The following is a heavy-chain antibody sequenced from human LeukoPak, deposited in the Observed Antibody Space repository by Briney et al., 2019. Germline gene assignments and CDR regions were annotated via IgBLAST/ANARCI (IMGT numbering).Heavy chain of an antibody. CDR3: ARGYSSSWPAGGDY. CDR1: GGSISSYY. V-gene: IGHV4-59*01. CDR2: IYYSGST. D-gene: IGHD6-13*01. J-gene: IGHJ4*02. Sequence: SETLSLTCTVSGGSISSYYWSWIRQPPGKGLEWIGYIYYSGSTNYNPSLKSRVTISVDTSKNQFSLKLSSVTAADTAVYYCARGYSSSWPAGGDYWGQGTLVTVSS.